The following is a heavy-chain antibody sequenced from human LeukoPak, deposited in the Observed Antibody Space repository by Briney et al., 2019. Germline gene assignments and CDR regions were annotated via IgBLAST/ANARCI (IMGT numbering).Heavy chain of an antibody. CDR2: ITGSGGST. Sequence: GGSLRLSCAASGFTFSSYAMSWVRQAPGKGLEWVSDITGSGGSTHYADSVKGRFTISRDNSKNTLYLQMNSLRAEDTAVYYCAKWAVSGRGFDYWGQGTLVTVPS. CDR1: GFTFSSYA. J-gene: IGHJ4*02. V-gene: IGHV3-23*01. D-gene: IGHD6-19*01. CDR3: AKWAVSGRGFDY.